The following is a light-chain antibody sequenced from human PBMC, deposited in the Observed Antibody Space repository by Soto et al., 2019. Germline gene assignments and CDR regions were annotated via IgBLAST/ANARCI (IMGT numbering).Light chain of an antibody. J-gene: IGKJ1*01. Sequence: EIQVTQSPSSVSAAVGDRVTITCRAGQDIGSWLTWYQHKPGKAPKFLIYDASTLESGVPSRFSGSGFGTEFSLTISSLQPDDFGSYYCQHMRTFGQGTKVDI. CDR3: QHMRT. V-gene: IGKV1D-16*01. CDR2: DAS. CDR1: QDIGSW.